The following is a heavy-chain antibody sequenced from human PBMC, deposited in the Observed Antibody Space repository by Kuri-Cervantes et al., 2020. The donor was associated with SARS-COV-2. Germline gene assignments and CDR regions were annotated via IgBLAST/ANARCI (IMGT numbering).Heavy chain of an antibody. CDR3: ARGGESTTMIVVVIQPLDY. CDR2: ISAYNGNT. V-gene: IGHV1-18*01. CDR1: GYTFTSYG. D-gene: IGHD3-22*01. Sequence: ASVKVSCKASGYTFTSYGISWVRQAPGQGLEWMGWISAYNGNTNYAQKLQGRVTMTTDTSTSTAYMELRSLRSDDTAVYYCARGGESTTMIVVVIQPLDYWGQGTLVTVSS. J-gene: IGHJ4*02.